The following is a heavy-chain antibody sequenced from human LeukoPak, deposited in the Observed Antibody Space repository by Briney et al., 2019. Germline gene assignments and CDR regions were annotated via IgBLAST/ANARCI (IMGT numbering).Heavy chain of an antibody. J-gene: IGHJ3*02. CDR1: GGSFSGYY. D-gene: IGHD3-22*01. V-gene: IGHV4-4*07. Sequence: PSETLSLTCAVYGGSFSGYYWSWIRQPAGKGLEWIGRIHTSGSTNYNTSLKSRVTMSADTSKNQFSLKLSSVTAADTAVYYCARDRYYYDSSGPPLDIWGQGTMVTVSS. CDR2: IHTSGST. CDR3: ARDRYYYDSSGPPLDI.